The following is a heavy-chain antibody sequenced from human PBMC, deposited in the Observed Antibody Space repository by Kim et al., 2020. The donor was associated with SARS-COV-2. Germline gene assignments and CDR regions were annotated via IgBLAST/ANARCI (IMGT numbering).Heavy chain of an antibody. CDR3: AKEGGVTVTTIFNYYGMDV. CDR1: GFTFSSYA. V-gene: IGHV3-23*01. J-gene: IGHJ6*02. Sequence: GGSLRLSCAASGFTFSSYAMSWVRQAPGKGLEWVSAISGSGGSTYYADSVKGRFTISRDNSKNTLYLQMNSLRAEDTAVYYCAKEGGVTVTTIFNYYGMDVWGQGTTVTVSS. CDR2: ISGSGGST. D-gene: IGHD4-4*01.